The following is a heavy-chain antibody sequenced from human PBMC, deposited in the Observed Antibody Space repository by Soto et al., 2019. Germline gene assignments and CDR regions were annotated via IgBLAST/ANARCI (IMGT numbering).Heavy chain of an antibody. J-gene: IGHJ4*02. D-gene: IGHD3-22*01. V-gene: IGHV4-61*01. Sequence: SETLSLTCTVSGHSVTSGNYYWTWIRQPPGKGLEWVGHIYVSGSTNYSPSLKSRVTISLNTPNNQFSLKVTSVTAADTAVYYCARAYYDSSGYPNKLDYWGQGTLVTVSS. CDR2: IYVSGST. CDR1: GHSVTSGNYY. CDR3: ARAYYDSSGYPNKLDY.